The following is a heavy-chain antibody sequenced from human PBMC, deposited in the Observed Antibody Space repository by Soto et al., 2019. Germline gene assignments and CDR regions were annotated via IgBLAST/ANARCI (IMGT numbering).Heavy chain of an antibody. CDR2: INPNSGGT. CDR1: GYTFTGYY. CDR3: ARERPRIAAAGTIVEAPNWFDP. J-gene: IGHJ5*02. D-gene: IGHD6-13*01. Sequence: ASVKVSCKASGYTFTGYYMHWVRQAPGQGLEWMGWINPNSGGTNYAQKFQGRVTMTRDTSISTAYMELSRLRSDDTAVYYCARERPRIAAAGTIVEAPNWFDPWGQGTLVTVS. V-gene: IGHV1-2*02.